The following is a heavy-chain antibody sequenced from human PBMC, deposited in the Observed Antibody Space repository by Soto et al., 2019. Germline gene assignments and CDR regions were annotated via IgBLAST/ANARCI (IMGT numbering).Heavy chain of an antibody. CDR1: GYTLSEVS. Sequence: ASVKVSCKVSGYTLSEVSIHWVRQTPGKGLEWMGGFDPENDETSYAQKFQGRVTLTEDTSTDTAYLELSSLRSEDTAIYYCAIAAYSSGATCYSGYNWFDPWGQGTQVTVSS. CDR3: AIAAYSSGATCYSGYNWFDP. J-gene: IGHJ5*02. V-gene: IGHV1-24*01. CDR2: FDPENDET. D-gene: IGHD3-22*01.